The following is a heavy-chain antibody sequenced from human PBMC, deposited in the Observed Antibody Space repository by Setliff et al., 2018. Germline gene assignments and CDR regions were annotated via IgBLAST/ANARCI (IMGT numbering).Heavy chain of an antibody. D-gene: IGHD6-19*01. CDR3: ARGVSSVSWTPRY. CDR2: IYTSGGT. J-gene: IGHJ4*02. V-gene: IGHV4-4*08. Sequence: PSATLSLTCNVSGDSMNDNHWTWIRQPPGKGLEWIGYIYTSGGTNYNPSLKSRVTISVDMSKNQFSLKLSSVIAADTAVYYCARGVSSVSWTPRYWGRGILVTVSS. CDR1: GDSMNDNH.